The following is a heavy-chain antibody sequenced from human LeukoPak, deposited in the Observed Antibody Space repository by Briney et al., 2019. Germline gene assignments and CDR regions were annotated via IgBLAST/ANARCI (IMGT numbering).Heavy chain of an antibody. CDR2: ISSSSSYI. Sequence: GGSLRLSCAASEFTLSSYNMKWVRQAPGKGLEWVSSISSSSSYIYYADSVKGRFTISRDNAKNSLYLQMNSLRAEDTAVYYCARLLATNLDYWGQGTLVSVSS. CDR3: ARLLATNLDY. J-gene: IGHJ4*02. D-gene: IGHD1-1*01. CDR1: EFTLSSYN. V-gene: IGHV3-21*01.